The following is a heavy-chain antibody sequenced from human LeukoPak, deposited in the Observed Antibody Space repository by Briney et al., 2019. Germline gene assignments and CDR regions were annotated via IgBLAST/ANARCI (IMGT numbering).Heavy chain of an antibody. D-gene: IGHD3-22*01. CDR1: GGSISSYY. J-gene: IGHJ3*02. Sequence: SETLSLTCTVSGGSISSYYWSWIRQPPGKGLEWIGYIYYSGSTNYNPSLKSRVTISVDTSKNQFSLKLSSVTAADTAVYYCARNYYDSGDDAFDIWGQGTMVTASS. CDR2: IYYSGST. CDR3: ARNYYDSGDDAFDI. V-gene: IGHV4-59*01.